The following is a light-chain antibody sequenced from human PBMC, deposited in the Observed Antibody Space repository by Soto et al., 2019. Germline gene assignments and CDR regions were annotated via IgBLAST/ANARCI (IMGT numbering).Light chain of an antibody. CDR2: DAS. CDR1: QSVNNY. J-gene: IGKJ4*01. CDR3: QQRIDWPLT. Sequence: EIVLTQSPATLSLSPGERATLSCRASQSVNNYLAWYQQTPGQAPRLLLYDASTRATGIPARFSGSGSGTDFTLTISSLEHEDFAVYYCQQRIDWPLTFGGGTKVDIK. V-gene: IGKV3-11*01.